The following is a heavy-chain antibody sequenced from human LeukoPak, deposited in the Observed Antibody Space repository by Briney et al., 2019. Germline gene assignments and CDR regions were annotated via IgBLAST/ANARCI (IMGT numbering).Heavy chain of an antibody. CDR3: ARDGSSGYRYYFDY. Sequence: GGSLRLSCAASGFTFADYAMHWVRQVPGKGLEWVAVIWYDGSNKYYADSVKGRFTISRDNSKNTLYLQMNSLRAEDTAVYYCARDGSSGYRYYFDYWGQGTLVTVSS. D-gene: IGHD3-22*01. CDR2: IWYDGSNK. CDR1: GFTFADYA. J-gene: IGHJ4*02. V-gene: IGHV3-33*08.